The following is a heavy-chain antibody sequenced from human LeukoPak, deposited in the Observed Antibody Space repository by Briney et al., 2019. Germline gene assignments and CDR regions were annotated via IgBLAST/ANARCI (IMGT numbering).Heavy chain of an antibody. J-gene: IGHJ4*02. CDR1: GGSISAYY. CDR3: ATMFGESSDFDH. Sequence: SETLSLTCVVSGGSISAYYWNWIRQPAGKGLEWIGRLHSSGETTSNPSLMSRATMSLDTSRNHFSLNLTSVTAAGTAIYYCATMFGESSDFDHWGQGTLVTVSS. CDR2: LHSSGET. V-gene: IGHV4-4*07. D-gene: IGHD3-10*02.